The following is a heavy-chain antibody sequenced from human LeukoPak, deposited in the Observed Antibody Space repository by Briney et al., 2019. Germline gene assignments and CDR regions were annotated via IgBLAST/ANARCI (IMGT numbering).Heavy chain of an antibody. V-gene: IGHV3-23*01. D-gene: IGHD3-10*01. CDR3: AKDRGLLGVSDY. CDR2: ISDSSGSRT. J-gene: IGHJ4*02. CDR1: GFTFSNFG. Sequence: GETLRLSCVASGFTFSNFGLSWVRQAPGQGLEWVSSISDSSGSRTPYADSVKGRFTISRDNSRNTLYLQMNSLRAEDTAIYYCAKDRGLLGVSDYWGQGTLVTVSS.